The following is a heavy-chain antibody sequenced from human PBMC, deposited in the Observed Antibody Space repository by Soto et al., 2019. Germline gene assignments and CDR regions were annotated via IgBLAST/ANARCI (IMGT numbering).Heavy chain of an antibody. J-gene: IGHJ4*02. Sequence: ASVKVSCKASGYTFTSYGISWVRQAPGQGLEWMGWLSAYNGHTNYAQKLQGRVTMTTDTSTSTAYMELRSLRSDDTAVYYCTRVGALGDYLSAVDYWGQGTLVTVSS. CDR1: GYTFTSYG. CDR2: LSAYNGHT. CDR3: TRVGALGDYLSAVDY. V-gene: IGHV1-18*01. D-gene: IGHD4-17*01.